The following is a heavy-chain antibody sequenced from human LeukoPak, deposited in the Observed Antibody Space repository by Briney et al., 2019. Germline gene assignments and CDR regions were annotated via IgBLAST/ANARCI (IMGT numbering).Heavy chain of an antibody. J-gene: IGHJ4*02. CDR3: VKDHRSSSWCPLGGDY. D-gene: IGHD6-13*01. Sequence: PGGSLRLSCAASGFSFSSYAMSWVRQAPGKGLEWVSSISATTKNTYYADSVKGRFTITRDNSMNTLYLQINSLRAEDTAVYFCVKDHRSSSWCPLGGDYWGQGTLVTVSS. CDR1: GFSFSSYA. CDR2: ISATTKNT. V-gene: IGHV3-23*01.